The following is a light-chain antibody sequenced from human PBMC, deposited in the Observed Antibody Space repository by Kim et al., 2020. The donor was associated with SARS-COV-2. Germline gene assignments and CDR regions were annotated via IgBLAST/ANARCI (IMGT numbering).Light chain of an antibody. CDR3: NSHTGGILV. CDR1: ISDDHDYNY. CDR2: DVT. J-gene: IGLJ2*01. V-gene: IGLV2-14*03. Sequence: PGQSITISCTGTISDDHDYNYVAWYQQHPGKAPKLMIYDVTHRPSGVSNRFSGSKSGNTASLTISGLQAEDEADYYCNSHTGGILVFGGGTQLTVL.